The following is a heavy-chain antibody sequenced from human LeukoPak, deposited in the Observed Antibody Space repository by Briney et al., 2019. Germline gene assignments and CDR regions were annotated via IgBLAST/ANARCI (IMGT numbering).Heavy chain of an antibody. V-gene: IGHV3-23*01. Sequence: GGSLRLSCAASGFSFNNYAMNRVRQGPGKGLEWVSTISAGGGNTYYADSVKGRFTISRDNSKNTLYLQMNSLRAEDTAVYYCAKSGVPAAIGHFYYYGLDVWGQGTTVTVSS. J-gene: IGHJ6*02. CDR2: ISAGGGNT. CDR1: GFSFNNYA. D-gene: IGHD2-2*02. CDR3: AKSGVPAAIGHFYYYGLDV.